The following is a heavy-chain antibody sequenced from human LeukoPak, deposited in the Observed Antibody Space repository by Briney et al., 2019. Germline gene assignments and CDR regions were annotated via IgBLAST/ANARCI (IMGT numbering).Heavy chain of an antibody. CDR1: GFTFSSYA. Sequence: GGSLRLSCSASGFTFSSYAMHWVRQAPGKGLEYVSAISSNGGSTYYADSVKGRFTISRDNSKNTLYLQMSSLRAEDTAVYYCAIFGSGSSFDYWGQGTLVTVSS. D-gene: IGHD3-10*01. CDR3: AIFGSGSSFDY. V-gene: IGHV3-64D*06. CDR2: ISSNGGST. J-gene: IGHJ4*02.